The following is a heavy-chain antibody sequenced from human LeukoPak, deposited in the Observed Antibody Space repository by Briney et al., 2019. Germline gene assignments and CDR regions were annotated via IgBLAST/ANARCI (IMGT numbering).Heavy chain of an antibody. CDR3: ARSAAAGTFFDY. D-gene: IGHD6-13*01. V-gene: IGHV3-21*01. CDR2: ISSSSSYI. Sequence: GGSLRLSCAASGFTFSSYSMNWLRQAPGKGLEWVSSISSSSSYIYYAESVKGRFTISRDNAKNSLYLQMNSLRAEDTAVYYCARSAAAGTFFDYWGQGTLVTVSS. J-gene: IGHJ4*02. CDR1: GFTFSSYS.